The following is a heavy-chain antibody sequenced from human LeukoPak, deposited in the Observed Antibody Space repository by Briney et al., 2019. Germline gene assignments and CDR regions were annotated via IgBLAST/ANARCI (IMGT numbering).Heavy chain of an antibody. J-gene: IGHJ4*02. Sequence: GGSLRLSCSASGFTFSSYGMHWVRQAPGKGLEYVSGISNKGGSTYYADSVKGRFTISRDNSKNTLHLQMGSLRADDTAVYYCVKSGTWADFDSWGQGTLVTVSS. CDR1: GFTFSSYG. CDR3: VKSGTWADFDS. D-gene: IGHD1-26*01. CDR2: ISNKGGST. V-gene: IGHV3-64D*09.